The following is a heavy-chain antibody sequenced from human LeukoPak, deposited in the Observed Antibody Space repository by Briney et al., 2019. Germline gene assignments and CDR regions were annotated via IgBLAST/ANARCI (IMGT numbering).Heavy chain of an antibody. J-gene: IGHJ2*01. CDR1: GFTFSSYA. CDR3: ARVGGGDSGCANWYFDL. CDR2: ISSNGGST. Sequence: PGGSLRLSCAASGFTFSSYAMHWVRQPPGKGLEYVSAISSNGGSTYYTNYVKGRFTISRDNCNNTMYLQMGKLRAEDMAVYYWARVGGGDSGCANWYFDLWGRGTLVTVSS. D-gene: IGHD5-12*01. V-gene: IGHV3-64*01.